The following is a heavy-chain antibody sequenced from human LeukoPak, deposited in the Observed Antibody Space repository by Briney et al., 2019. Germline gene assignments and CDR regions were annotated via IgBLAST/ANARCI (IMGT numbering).Heavy chain of an antibody. CDR1: GFTFRSFA. V-gene: IGHV3-23*01. CDR3: AKIVWYSSCYFDY. J-gene: IGHJ4*02. Sequence: GGSLRLSCAASGFTFRSFAMNWVRQAPGKGLEWVSTISDSGRRTYYADSVKGRFTISRDNSKNTLYLQMNSLRAEDTAVYYCAKIVWYSSCYFDYWGQGTLVTVSS. CDR2: ISDSGRRT. D-gene: IGHD6-13*01.